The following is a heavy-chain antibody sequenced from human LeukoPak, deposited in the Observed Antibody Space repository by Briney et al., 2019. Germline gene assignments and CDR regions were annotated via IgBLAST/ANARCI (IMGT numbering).Heavy chain of an antibody. CDR1: GFTFSSYD. V-gene: IGHV3-30*02. CDR2: IRYDGSNK. CDR3: ARPARWFGEALPDY. D-gene: IGHD3-10*01. Sequence: GGSLRLSCAASGFTFSSYDMHWVRQAPGKGLEWVAFIRYDGSNKYYADSVKGRFTISRDNSKSTLYLQMNSLRAEDTAVYYCARPARWFGEALPDYWGQGTLVTVSS. J-gene: IGHJ4*02.